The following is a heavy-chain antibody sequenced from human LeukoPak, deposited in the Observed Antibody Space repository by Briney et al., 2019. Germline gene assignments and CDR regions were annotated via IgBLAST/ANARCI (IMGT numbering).Heavy chain of an antibody. CDR3: AGGPDSSGYFPADN. CDR1: GGSISSYY. J-gene: IGHJ4*02. D-gene: IGHD3-22*01. V-gene: IGHV4-59*01. Sequence: SETLPLTCTVSGGSISSYYWSWIRQPPGKGLEWIGYIYYSGSTNYNPSLKSRVTISVDTSKNQFSLKLSSVTAADTAVYYCAGGPDSSGYFPADNWGQGTLVTVSS. CDR2: IYYSGST.